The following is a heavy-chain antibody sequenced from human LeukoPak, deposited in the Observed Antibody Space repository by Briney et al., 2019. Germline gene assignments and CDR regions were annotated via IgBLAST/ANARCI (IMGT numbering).Heavy chain of an antibody. Sequence: ASVTVSFTASGYTFTSYDINWVRQATGQGLEWMGWMNPNSGNTGYAQKLQGRVTMTTDTSTSTAYMELRSLRSDDTAVYYCARSREGVLFGESWGQGTLVTVSS. CDR1: GYTFTSYD. CDR2: MNPNSGNT. CDR3: ARSREGVLFGES. D-gene: IGHD2-8*01. J-gene: IGHJ5*02. V-gene: IGHV1-8*01.